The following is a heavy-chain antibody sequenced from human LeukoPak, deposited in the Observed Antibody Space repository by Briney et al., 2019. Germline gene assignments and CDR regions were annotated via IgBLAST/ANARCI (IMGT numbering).Heavy chain of an antibody. V-gene: IGHV3-23*01. CDR1: GFTFSSYA. CDR2: ISGSGGGT. J-gene: IGHJ4*02. CDR3: VNSRYSSAWDYFDY. D-gene: IGHD6-19*01. Sequence: PGGSLRLSCAASGFTFSSYAMNWVRQAPGKGLEWVSGISGSGGGTYYADSVKGRFTISRDNSKNTLYLQMNSLRAEDTAVYYCVNSRYSSAWDYFDYWGQGTLVTVSS.